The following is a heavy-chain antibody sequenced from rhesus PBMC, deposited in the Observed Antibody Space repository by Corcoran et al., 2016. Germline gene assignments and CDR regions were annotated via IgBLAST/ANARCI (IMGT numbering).Heavy chain of an antibody. J-gene: IGHJ4*01. V-gene: IGHV4-80*01. CDR1: GGSISGTY. D-gene: IGHD3-3*01. CDR2: KNGNSGNN. Sequence: QVQLQESGPGLVKASEPLTLTCAVSGGSISGTYWSWIRQPPGQGLEGIGQKNGNSGNNEYKPDQKSRGTISKDASKNQVALKRSSVTAADTAVYYCAKHTGFSFDYWGQGVPVTVSS. CDR3: AKHTGFSFDY.